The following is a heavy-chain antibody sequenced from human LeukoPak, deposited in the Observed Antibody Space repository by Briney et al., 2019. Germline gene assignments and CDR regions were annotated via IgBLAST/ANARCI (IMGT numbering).Heavy chain of an antibody. Sequence: ASVTVSCKASGYTFTSYGISWVRQAPGQGLEWMGWISAYNGNTNYAQKLQGRVTMTTDTSTSTAYMELRSLRSDDTAVYYCSRDTAMKYRQVPGDYWGQGTLVTVSS. D-gene: IGHD5-18*01. J-gene: IGHJ4*02. CDR3: SRDTAMKYRQVPGDY. CDR2: ISAYNGNT. CDR1: GYTFTSYG. V-gene: IGHV1-18*01.